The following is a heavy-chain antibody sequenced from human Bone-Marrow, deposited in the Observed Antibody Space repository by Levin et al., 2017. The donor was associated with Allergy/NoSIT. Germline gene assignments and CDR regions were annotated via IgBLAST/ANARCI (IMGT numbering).Heavy chain of an antibody. Sequence: GSLRLSCAVYGESFSEYSWSWIRQSPGKGLEWIGEINYNGNTNYNPSLTGRFAISVDTAKNKFSLRLIYVTAADAAVYWCARGRFPPERGAGYLGNSFCLDAWGKGTTVIVSS. CDR1: GESFSEYS. CDR3: ARGRFPPERGAGYLGNSFCLDA. V-gene: IGHV4-34*01. CDR2: INYNGNT. J-gene: IGHJ6*03. D-gene: IGHD4-23*01.